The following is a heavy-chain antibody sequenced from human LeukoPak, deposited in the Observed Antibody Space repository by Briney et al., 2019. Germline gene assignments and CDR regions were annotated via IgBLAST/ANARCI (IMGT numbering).Heavy chain of an antibody. Sequence: ASVKVTCKASGYTFTSYAMHWVRQAPGQRLEWMGWINAGNGNTKYSQEFQGRVTITRDTSASTAYMELSSLRSEDMAVYYCAREGREYSYGYYYYYYMDVWGKGTTVTVSS. CDR3: AREGREYSYGYYYYYYMDV. CDR1: GYTFTSYA. J-gene: IGHJ6*03. D-gene: IGHD5-18*01. CDR2: INAGNGNT. V-gene: IGHV1-3*03.